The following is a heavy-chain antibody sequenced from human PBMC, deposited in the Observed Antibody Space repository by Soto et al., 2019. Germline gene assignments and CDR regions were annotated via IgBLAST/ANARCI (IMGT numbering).Heavy chain of an antibody. J-gene: IGHJ4*02. V-gene: IGHV3-23*01. CDR2: ISAGGGST. CDR3: AKSLRVSMDYFDS. CDR1: GFTFSNYS. Sequence: PGGSLRLSCAASGFTFSNYSMSWVRQAPGQGLEWVSTISAGGGSTNYADSVQGRFTITRDNSKSTVYMQMNSLRAEDTAVYYCAKSLRVSMDYFDSWGQGTLVTVSS.